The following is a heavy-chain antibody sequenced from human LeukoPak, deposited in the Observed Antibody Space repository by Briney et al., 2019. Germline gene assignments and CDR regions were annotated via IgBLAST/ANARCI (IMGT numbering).Heavy chain of an antibody. CDR2: ISYDGSNK. D-gene: IGHD2-21*02. CDR1: GFTFSSYG. J-gene: IGHJ4*02. Sequence: PGRSLRLSCAASGFTFSSYGMHWVRQAPGKGLEWVVVISYDGSNKYYADSVKGRFTISRDNSKNTLYLQMNSLRAEDTAVYYCAKDPYRALAYCGGDCYPPLNYFDYWGQGTLVTVSS. V-gene: IGHV3-30*18. CDR3: AKDPYRALAYCGGDCYPPLNYFDY.